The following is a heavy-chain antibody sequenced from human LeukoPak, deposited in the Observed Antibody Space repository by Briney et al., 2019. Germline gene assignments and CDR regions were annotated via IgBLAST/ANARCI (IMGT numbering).Heavy chain of an antibody. V-gene: IGHV3-43*02. CDR3: GKDASSPTRMDY. J-gene: IGHJ4*02. CDR1: GFTLDDYA. CDR2: ISGDGVST. Sequence: GGSLRLSCAASGFTLDDYAMHWVRQAPGKGLEWVSLISGDGVSTYYADCVKGRFTISRDNSKNSLYLQMNSLRTEDTALYYCGKDASSPTRMDYWGEGTLVTVSS.